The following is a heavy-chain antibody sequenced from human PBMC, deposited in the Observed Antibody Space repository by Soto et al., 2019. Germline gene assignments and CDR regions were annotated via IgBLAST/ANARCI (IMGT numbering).Heavy chain of an antibody. V-gene: IGHV3-23*01. Sequence: EVQVLESGGGLVQPGGSLRLSCAASGFTLDNYLMRWVRQAPGKGLEWVSTISGRTAYTNYADSVKGRFTISRDNSKNTVFLEMNSLRAEDTALYHCARGYGGSGSYKFAMDVWGQGTTVTVSS. CDR2: ISGRTAYT. CDR3: ARGYGGSGSYKFAMDV. CDR1: GFTLDNYL. J-gene: IGHJ6*02. D-gene: IGHD3-10*01.